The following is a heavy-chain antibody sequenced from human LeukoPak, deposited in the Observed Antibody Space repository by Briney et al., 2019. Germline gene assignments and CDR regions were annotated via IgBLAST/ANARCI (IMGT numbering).Heavy chain of an antibody. CDR3: AREIVVPSAIRAFDY. Sequence: GEPRKISCKVSGYSFTSHWIGWVRQMPGKGLQWMGVIFPGDSDARYSPSFQGQVTISSDKSISTAYLQWSSLKASDTAMYYCAREIVVPSAIRAFDYWGQGTLVTVST. V-gene: IGHV5-51*01. D-gene: IGHD2-2*01. CDR2: IFPGDSDA. J-gene: IGHJ4*02. CDR1: GYSFTSHW.